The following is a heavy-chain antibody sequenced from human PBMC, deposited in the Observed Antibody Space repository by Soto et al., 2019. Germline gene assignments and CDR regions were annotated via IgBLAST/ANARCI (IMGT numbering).Heavy chain of an antibody. D-gene: IGHD3-16*01. V-gene: IGHV3-23*01. CDR3: AKDRGEDGYYPTFEF. J-gene: IGHJ4*02. CDR2: ISASGDST. CDR1: GFPYDKFA. Sequence: EVHLLESGGGLVQPGGSLGLSCVASGFPYDKFAMSWVRQAPGKGLEWVSAISASGDSTYYGGSVKGRFTISRDNSKNTLYLQMNSLRAEDTAFYYCAKDRGEDGYYPTFEFWGQGTLLTVSS.